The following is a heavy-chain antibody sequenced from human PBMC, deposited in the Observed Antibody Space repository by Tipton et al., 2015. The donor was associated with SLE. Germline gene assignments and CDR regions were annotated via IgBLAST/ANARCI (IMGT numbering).Heavy chain of an antibody. V-gene: IGHV4-61*02. J-gene: IGHJ5*02. D-gene: IGHD1-26*01. CDR3: ARDLGSPGNWFDP. CDR1: GVSIMSGGYY. CDR2: IYSNGAT. Sequence: TLSLICNVSGVSIMSGGYYWTWIRQPAGRGLEWIGRIYSNGATNYNPSLMSRVTISVDTPKNQFSLKLTSVTAADTAVYYCARDLGSPGNWFDPWGQGTLVTVSS.